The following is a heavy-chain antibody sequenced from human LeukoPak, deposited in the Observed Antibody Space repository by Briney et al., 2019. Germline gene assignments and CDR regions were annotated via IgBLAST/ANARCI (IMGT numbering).Heavy chain of an antibody. CDR3: AKDQYDYVRGEFDY. D-gene: IGHD3-16*01. J-gene: IGHJ4*02. V-gene: IGHV3-30*18. CDR2: ISYDGNDK. Sequence: GGSLRLSCAASGFKFNTYIMNWIRQAPGKGLEWVAVISYDGNDKHYADSVKGRFTISRDNSKNTLYLQMNSLRVEDTAVYYCAKDQYDYVRGEFDYWGQGTLVTVSS. CDR1: GFKFNTYI.